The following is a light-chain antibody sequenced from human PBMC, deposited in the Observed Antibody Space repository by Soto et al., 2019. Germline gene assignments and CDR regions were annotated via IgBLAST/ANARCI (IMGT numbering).Light chain of an antibody. CDR1: QSISSW. Sequence: DIQMTQSPSTPSASVGDRVTITCRASQSISSWLAWYQQKPGKAPKLLIYDASSLESGVPSRFSGSGSGTEFTLTISSLQPDDFATYYCQQYNSYSPGYTFGQGTKLEIK. CDR3: QQYNSYSPGYT. J-gene: IGKJ2*01. CDR2: DAS. V-gene: IGKV1-5*01.